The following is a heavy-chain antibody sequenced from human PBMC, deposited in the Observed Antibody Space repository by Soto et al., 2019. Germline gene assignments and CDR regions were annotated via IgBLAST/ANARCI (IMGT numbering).Heavy chain of an antibody. CDR2: ISGSGGST. Sequence: GGSLRLSCAASGFTFSSFAMSWVRQAPGKGLDWVSAISGSGGSTYSADSVKGRFTISRDNSKNTLYLQMSSLRAEDTAVYYCARGFSAGKGSTPDFWGQGSLVAVSS. D-gene: IGHD6-13*01. CDR3: ARGFSAGKGSTPDF. J-gene: IGHJ4*02. CDR1: GFTFSSFA. V-gene: IGHV3-23*01.